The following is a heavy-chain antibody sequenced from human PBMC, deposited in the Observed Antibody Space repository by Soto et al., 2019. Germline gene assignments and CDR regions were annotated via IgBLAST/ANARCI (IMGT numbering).Heavy chain of an antibody. D-gene: IGHD6-19*01. Sequence: QVQLVESGGGVVQPGRSLRLSCAASGFTFSSYGMHWVRQAPGKGLEWVAVIWYDGSNKYYADSVKGRFTISRDNSKNTLYLQMNSLRAEDTAVYYCARAYNGDSSGWSYYYYYMDVWGKGTTVTVSS. CDR3: ARAYNGDSSGWSYYYYYMDV. CDR2: IWYDGSNK. V-gene: IGHV3-33*01. CDR1: GFTFSSYG. J-gene: IGHJ6*03.